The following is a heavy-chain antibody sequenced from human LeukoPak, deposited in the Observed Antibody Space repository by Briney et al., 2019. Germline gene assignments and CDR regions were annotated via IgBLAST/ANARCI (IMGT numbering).Heavy chain of an antibody. J-gene: IGHJ4*02. Sequence: PGGSLRLSGAASGFTFSSYSMNWVRQAPGKGLEWVSSISSSSSYIYYADSVKGRFTISRDNAKNSLYLQMNSLRAEDTAVYYCARDLTIFGVVIPRGYWGQGTLVTVSS. CDR3: ARDLTIFGVVIPRGY. D-gene: IGHD3-3*01. CDR2: ISSSSSYI. CDR1: GFTFSSYS. V-gene: IGHV3-21*01.